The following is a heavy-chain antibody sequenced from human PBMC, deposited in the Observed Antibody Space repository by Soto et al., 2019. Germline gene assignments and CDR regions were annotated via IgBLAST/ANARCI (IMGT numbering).Heavy chain of an antibody. CDR2: ITPLGGAT. V-gene: IGHV1-46*01. J-gene: IGHJ5*02. D-gene: IGHD2-2*01. CDR3: ARERTVVVPAARGWFDP. CDR1: GFSITNYH. Sequence: ASVKVSCKASGFSITNYHMHLVRQAPGQGLEWMGVITPLGGATTYAQKFQGRVTITADKSTSTAYMELSSLRSEDTAVYYCARERTVVVPAARGWFDPWGQGTLVTVSS.